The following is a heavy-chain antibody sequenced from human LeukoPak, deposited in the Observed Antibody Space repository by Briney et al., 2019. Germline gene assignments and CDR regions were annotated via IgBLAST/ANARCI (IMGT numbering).Heavy chain of an antibody. D-gene: IGHD5-12*01. Sequence: SGPTLVKPTQTLTLTCTFSGFPLSTSGVGVGWIRQPPGKALEWLALIYWDDDKRYSPSLKSRLTITKDTSKNQVVLTMTNMDPVDTATYYCALSLYSGYGRYFDYWGQGTLVTVSS. CDR3: ALSLYSGYGRYFDY. CDR2: IYWDDDK. J-gene: IGHJ4*02. CDR1: GFPLSTSGVG. V-gene: IGHV2-5*02.